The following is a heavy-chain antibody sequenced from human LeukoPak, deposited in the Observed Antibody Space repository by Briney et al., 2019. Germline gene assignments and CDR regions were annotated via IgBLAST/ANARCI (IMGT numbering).Heavy chain of an antibody. D-gene: IGHD5-18*01. V-gene: IGHV4-59*01. J-gene: IGHJ3*02. Sequence: SETLSLTCSVSDDSITMYYWTWIRQPPGKGLEWIGYVDHTGSTNFNPSLNGRVSISRDTTKNLFSLKLSSVTAADTAVYYCARPRRGYSYALAFDIWGQGTMVTVSS. CDR3: ARPRRGYSYALAFDI. CDR2: VDHTGST. CDR1: DDSITMYY.